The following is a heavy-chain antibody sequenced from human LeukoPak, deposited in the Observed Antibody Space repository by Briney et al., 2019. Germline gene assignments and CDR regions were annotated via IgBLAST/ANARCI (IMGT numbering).Heavy chain of an antibody. CDR3: ARDAKTVWFGESIYYYYGMDV. CDR2: ISSSSSYI. CDR1: GFTFGSYS. D-gene: IGHD3-10*01. V-gene: IGHV3-21*01. J-gene: IGHJ6*02. Sequence: PGGSLRLSCVASGFTFGSYSMNWVRQAPGKGLEWVSSISSSSSYIYYADSVKGRFTISRDNAKNSLYLQMNSLRAEDTAVYYCARDAKTVWFGESIYYYYGMDVWGQGTTVTVSS.